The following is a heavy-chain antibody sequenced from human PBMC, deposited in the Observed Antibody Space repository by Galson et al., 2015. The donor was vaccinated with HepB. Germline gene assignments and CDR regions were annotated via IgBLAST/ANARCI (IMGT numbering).Heavy chain of an antibody. J-gene: IGHJ3*02. CDR3: ARDRSGGYLSDTLDI. D-gene: IGHD6-25*01. Sequence: SLRLSCAASGFTFSDYYLSWVRQAPGKGLEWLCYISGNSGNTNCADSVKGRFTISRDNAKNSLSLQMNSLRGEDTAVYYCARDRSGGYLSDTLDIWGQGTIVTVSS. V-gene: IGHV3-11*06. CDR1: GFTFSDYY. CDR2: ISGNSGNT.